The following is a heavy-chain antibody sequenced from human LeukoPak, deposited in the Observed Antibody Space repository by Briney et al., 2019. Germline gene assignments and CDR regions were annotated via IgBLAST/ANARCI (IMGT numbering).Heavy chain of an antibody. CDR1: GYTFTSYG. V-gene: IGHV1-18*01. Sequence: GASVKVSCKASGYTFTSYGINWVRQAPGQGLEWMGWISAYNGNTNYAQKLQGRVTMTTDTSTSTAYMELRSLRTEDTAMYYCARDTVTLPPFFDYWGQGTLVTVSS. CDR3: ARDTVTLPPFFDY. D-gene: IGHD4-17*01. J-gene: IGHJ4*02. CDR2: ISAYNGNT.